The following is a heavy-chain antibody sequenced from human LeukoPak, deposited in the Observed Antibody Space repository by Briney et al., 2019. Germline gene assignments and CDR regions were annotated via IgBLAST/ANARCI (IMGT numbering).Heavy chain of an antibody. V-gene: IGHV1-69*13. J-gene: IGHJ4*02. CDR2: IIPIFGTA. CDR3: ARRLRWNQATDY. D-gene: IGHD4-23*01. CDR1: GGTFSSYA. Sequence: SVKVSCRASGGTFSSYAISWVRQAPGQGLEWMGGIIPIFGTANYAQKFQGRVTITADESTSTAYMELSSLRSDDTAVYYCARRLRWNQATDYWGQGTLVTVSS.